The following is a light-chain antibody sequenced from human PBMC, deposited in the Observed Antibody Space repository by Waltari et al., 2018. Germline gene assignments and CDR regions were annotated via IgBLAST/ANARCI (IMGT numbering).Light chain of an antibody. CDR2: QAS. CDR3: QQYSTSRYT. V-gene: IGKV1-5*03. J-gene: IGKJ2*01. CDR1: QTIHNW. Sequence: DIQMTQSPSTLSASVGDRVTITCRPSQTIHNWLAWYQQKPGKAPKLLIQQASNLESGVPSRFSGSVSGTEFTLTISSLEPDDFATYSCQQYSTSRYTFGQGTKLEIK.